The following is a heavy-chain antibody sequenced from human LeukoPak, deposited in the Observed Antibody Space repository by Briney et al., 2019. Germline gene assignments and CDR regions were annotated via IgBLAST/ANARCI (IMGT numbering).Heavy chain of an antibody. V-gene: IGHV3-48*03. CDR3: ARDGDSSGYYDLGY. J-gene: IGHJ4*02. CDR2: ISSSGSTI. CDR1: GFTFSSYE. D-gene: IGHD3-22*01. Sequence: GGSLRLSCAASGFTFSSYEMNRVRQAPGKGLEWVSYISSSGSTIYYADSVKGRFTISRDNAKNSLYLQMNSLRAEDTAVYYCARDGDSSGYYDLGYWGQGTLVTVSS.